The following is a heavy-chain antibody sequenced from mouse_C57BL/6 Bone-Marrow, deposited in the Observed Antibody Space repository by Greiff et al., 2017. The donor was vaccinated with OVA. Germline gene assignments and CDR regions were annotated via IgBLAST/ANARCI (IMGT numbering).Heavy chain of an antibody. CDR2: ISDGGSYT. CDR3: ARASYGSSFDY. D-gene: IGHD1-1*01. J-gene: IGHJ2*01. V-gene: IGHV5-4*01. Sequence: EVQGVESGGGLVKPGGSLKLSCAASGFTFSSYAMSWVRQTPEKRLEWVATISDGGSYTYYPDNVKGRFTISRDNAKNNLYLQMSHLKSEDTAMYYCARASYGSSFDYWGQGTTLTVSS. CDR1: GFTFSSYA.